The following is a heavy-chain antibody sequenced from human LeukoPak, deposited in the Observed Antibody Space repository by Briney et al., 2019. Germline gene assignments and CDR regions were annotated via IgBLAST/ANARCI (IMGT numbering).Heavy chain of an antibody. J-gene: IGHJ4*02. Sequence: PSQTLSLTCTVSGGSISSGDYYWSWIRQPPGKGLEWIGYIYYSGSTYYNPSLKSRVTISVDTSKNQFSLKLSSVTAADTAVYYCARFGYYYDSSGSYWGQGTLATVSS. CDR3: ARFGYYYDSSGSY. CDR2: IYYSGST. CDR1: GGSISSGDYY. V-gene: IGHV4-30-4*01. D-gene: IGHD3-22*01.